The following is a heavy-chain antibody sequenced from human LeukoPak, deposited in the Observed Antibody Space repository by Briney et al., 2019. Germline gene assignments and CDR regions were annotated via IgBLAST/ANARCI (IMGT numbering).Heavy chain of an antibody. Sequence: QPGGSLRLSCAASGITFSKFAMSWVRQAPGKGLEWVSAISGSGDATYYADSVKGRFTISRDNSKNTLFLQMNRLRAEDTAVYYCARHVDTVMVTRVDYWGQGTLITVSS. CDR1: GITFSKFA. D-gene: IGHD5-18*01. V-gene: IGHV3-23*01. CDR3: ARHVDTVMVTRVDY. CDR2: ISGSGDAT. J-gene: IGHJ4*02.